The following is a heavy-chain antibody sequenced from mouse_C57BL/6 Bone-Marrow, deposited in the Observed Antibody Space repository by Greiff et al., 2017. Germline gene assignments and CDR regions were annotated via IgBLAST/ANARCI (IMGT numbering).Heavy chain of an antibody. J-gene: IGHJ4*01. CDR1: GFTFSSYT. V-gene: IGHV5-9*01. CDR3: ARLDYKYYYAMDY. CDR2: ISGGGGNT. D-gene: IGHD2-4*01. Sequence: EVQRVESGGGLVKPGGSLKLSCAASGFTFSSYTMSWVRQTPEKRLEWVATISGGGGNTYYPDSVKGRFTISRDNAKNTLYLQMSSLRSEDTALYYCARLDYKYYYAMDYWGQGTSVTVSS.